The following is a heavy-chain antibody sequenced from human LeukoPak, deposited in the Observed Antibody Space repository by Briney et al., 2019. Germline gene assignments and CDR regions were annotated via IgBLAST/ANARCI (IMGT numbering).Heavy chain of an antibody. CDR2: INHSGST. CDR3: VYSSSWYTARVEH. D-gene: IGHD6-13*01. V-gene: IGHV4-34*08. CDR1: GFTFSSYW. J-gene: IGHJ5*02. Sequence: GSLRLSCAASGFTFSSYWMHWVRQSPGKGLEWIGEINHSGSTNYNPSLKSRVTISVDTSKNQFSLKLSSVTAADTAVYYCVYSSSWYTARVEHWGQGTLVTVSS.